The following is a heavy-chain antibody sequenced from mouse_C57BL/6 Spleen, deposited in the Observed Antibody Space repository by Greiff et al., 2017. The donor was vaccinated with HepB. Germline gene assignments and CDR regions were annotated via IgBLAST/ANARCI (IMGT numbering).Heavy chain of an antibody. CDR2: IDPSDSYT. Sequence: QVQLQHPGAELVKPGASVKLSCKASGSTFTSYWMQWVKQRPGQGLEWIGEIDPSDSYTNYNQKFKGKATLTVDTSSSTAYMQLSSLTSEDTAVYYCARFPIDYGSSYRAMDYWGQGTSVTVSS. J-gene: IGHJ4*01. V-gene: IGHV1-50*01. CDR3: ARFPIDYGSSYRAMDY. D-gene: IGHD1-1*01. CDR1: GSTFTSYW.